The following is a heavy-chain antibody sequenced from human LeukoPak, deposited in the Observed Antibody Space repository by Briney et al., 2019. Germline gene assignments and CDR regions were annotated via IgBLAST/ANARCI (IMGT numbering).Heavy chain of an antibody. D-gene: IGHD3-22*01. V-gene: IGHV1-2*02. CDR2: INPNSGGT. J-gene: IGHJ3*02. CDR3: ARNGDYDSSGYDAFDI. Sequence: ASVKVSCKDSGYTFTVYYMHWVRQAPGHGLEWMGWINPNSGGTNYAQKFQGRVTMTRDTSISTAYMELSRLRSDDTAVYYCARNGDYDSSGYDAFDIWGQGTMATVSS. CDR1: GYTFTVYY.